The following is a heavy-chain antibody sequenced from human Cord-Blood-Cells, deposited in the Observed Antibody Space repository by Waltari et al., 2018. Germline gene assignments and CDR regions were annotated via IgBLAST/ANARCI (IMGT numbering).Heavy chain of an antibody. CDR3: AKDIGGIAAAGTFDY. Sequence: EVQLVESGGGLVQPGRSLRLSCAASGFTFDDYAMHWVRQAPGKGRGWVSGISWNSGSIGYADSVKGRFTISRDNAKNSLYLQMNSLRAEDTALYYCAKDIGGIAAAGTFDYWGQGTLVTVSS. D-gene: IGHD6-13*01. CDR1: GFTFDDYA. J-gene: IGHJ4*02. CDR2: ISWNSGSI. V-gene: IGHV3-9*01.